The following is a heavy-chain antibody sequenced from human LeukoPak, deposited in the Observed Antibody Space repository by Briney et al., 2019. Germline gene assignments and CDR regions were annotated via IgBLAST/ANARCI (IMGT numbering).Heavy chain of an antibody. Sequence: GGSLRLSCAASGFTFSSYSMNWVRQAPGKGLEWVSSISSSSSYIYYADSVKGRFTISRDNAKNSLYLQMNSLRAEDTAVYYCARETDYYASGNYYNYFDYWGQGTLVTVSS. CDR2: ISSSSSYI. CDR1: GFTFSSYS. J-gene: IGHJ4*02. D-gene: IGHD3-10*01. V-gene: IGHV3-21*01. CDR3: ARETDYYASGNYYNYFDY.